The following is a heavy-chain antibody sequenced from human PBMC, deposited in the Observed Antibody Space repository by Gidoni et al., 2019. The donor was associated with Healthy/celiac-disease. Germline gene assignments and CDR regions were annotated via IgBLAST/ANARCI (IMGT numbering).Heavy chain of an antibody. Sequence: EVQLVESGGGLVQPGGSLRLSCAASGFPVSSNYMSWVRQAPGKGLGVVPVIYSGGSTYYADSVKGRFTISRNNSKNTLYLQINSLRAEDTAVYYCARRSVRSYYFDYWGQGTLVTVSS. J-gene: IGHJ4*02. CDR3: ARRSVRSYYFDY. CDR2: IYSGGST. V-gene: IGHV3-66*04. D-gene: IGHD6-19*01. CDR1: GFPVSSNY.